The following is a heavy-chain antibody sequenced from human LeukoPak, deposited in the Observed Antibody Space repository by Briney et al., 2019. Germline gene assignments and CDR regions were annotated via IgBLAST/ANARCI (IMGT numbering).Heavy chain of an antibody. V-gene: IGHV3-23*01. J-gene: IGHJ4*02. CDR2: ISGIGGST. Sequence: GGSLRLSCAASGFTFSSYAMSWVRQAPGKGLDWVSAISGIGGSTYYADSVKGRFTISRDNSKNTLYLQMNSLRAEDTAVYYCAKDLIIPDIVVVPAVLFDYWGQGTLVTVSS. CDR1: GFTFSSYA. CDR3: AKDLIIPDIVVVPAVLFDY. D-gene: IGHD2-2*01.